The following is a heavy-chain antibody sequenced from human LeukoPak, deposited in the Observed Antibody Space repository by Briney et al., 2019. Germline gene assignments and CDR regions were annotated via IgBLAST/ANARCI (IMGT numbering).Heavy chain of an antibody. V-gene: IGHV4-34*01. J-gene: IGHJ5*02. CDR2: INHSGST. D-gene: IGHD2-15*01. CDR1: GGSFSGYY. CDR3: ARLNGVVVIRDP. Sequence: SETLSLTCAVYGGSFSGYYWSWIRQPPGKGLEWIGEINHSGSTNYNPSLKSRVTISVDTSKNQFSLKLRSVTAADTAVYYCARLNGVVVIRDPWGQGPLVPVSS.